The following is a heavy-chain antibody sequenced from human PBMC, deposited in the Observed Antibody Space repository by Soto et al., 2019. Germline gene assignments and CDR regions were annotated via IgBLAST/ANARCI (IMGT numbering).Heavy chain of an antibody. V-gene: IGHV1-46*01. CDR2: INPSGGST. Sequence: ASVKVSCKAFGYTFTSYNMHWVRQAPGQGLEWMGIINPSGGSTNYAQKLQGRVTMTTDTSTSTAYMELRSLRSDDTAVYYCARVLPPFDPWGQGTLVTVSS. CDR3: ARVLPPFDP. CDR1: GYTFTSYN. J-gene: IGHJ5*02.